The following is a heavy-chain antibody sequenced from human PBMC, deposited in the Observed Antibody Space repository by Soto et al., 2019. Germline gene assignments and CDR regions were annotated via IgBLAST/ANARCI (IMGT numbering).Heavy chain of an antibody. V-gene: IGHV1-3*01. CDR2: INVGNGNT. CDR3: ARFKGGAYGMDV. Sequence: ASVKVSCKAPGYTFTTYTMHWVRQAPGQRLEWMGWINVGNGNTKYSQKLQGRVSITRDTSASTAYMELSSLRSEDTAVYYCARFKGGAYGMDVWGQGTTVTVSS. D-gene: IGHD2-15*01. CDR1: GYTFTTYT. J-gene: IGHJ6*02.